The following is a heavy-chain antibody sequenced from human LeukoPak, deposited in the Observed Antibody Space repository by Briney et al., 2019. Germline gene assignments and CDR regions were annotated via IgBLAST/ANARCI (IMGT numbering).Heavy chain of an antibody. CDR2: IYPGDSDT. CDR1: GYSFTSYW. Sequence: GESLKIYCKGSGYSFTSYWIGWVRQMTGKGLGWMGIIYPGDSDTRYSPSFQGQVTISADKSISTAYLQWSSLKASDTAMYYCARPYDSSGRSAFDIWGQGTMVTVSS. J-gene: IGHJ3*02. V-gene: IGHV5-51*01. CDR3: ARPYDSSGRSAFDI. D-gene: IGHD3-22*01.